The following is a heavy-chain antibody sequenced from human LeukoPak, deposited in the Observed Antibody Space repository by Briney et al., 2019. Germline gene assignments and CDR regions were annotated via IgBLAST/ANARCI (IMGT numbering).Heavy chain of an antibody. CDR2: ISSSGSTI. CDR1: GFTFSSYE. CDR3: ARGGTAWFGELALPLPYYFDY. D-gene: IGHD3-10*01. J-gene: IGHJ4*02. Sequence: GGSLRLSYAASGFTFSSYEMNWVRQAPGKGLEWVSYISSSGSTIYYADSVKGRFTISRDNAKNSLYLQMNSLRAEDTAVYYCARGGTAWFGELALPLPYYFDYWGQGTLVTVSS. V-gene: IGHV3-48*03.